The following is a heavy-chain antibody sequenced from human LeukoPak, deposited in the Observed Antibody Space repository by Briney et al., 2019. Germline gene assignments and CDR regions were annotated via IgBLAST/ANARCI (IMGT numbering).Heavy chain of an antibody. CDR1: GVTFSSYG. V-gene: IGHV3-23*01. D-gene: IGHD3-3*01. J-gene: IGHJ4*02. CDR3: ARGAIFGVVIPWD. CDR2: ISGSGGST. Sequence: GGSLRLSCAASGVTFSSYGMSWVRQAPGKGLEWLSAISGSGGSTYYADSVKGRFTISRDNSKNSLYLQMNSLRAEDTAVYYCARGAIFGVVIPWDWGQGTLVTVSS.